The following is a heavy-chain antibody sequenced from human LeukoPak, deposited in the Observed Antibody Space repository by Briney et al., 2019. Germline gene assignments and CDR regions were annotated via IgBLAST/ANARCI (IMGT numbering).Heavy chain of an antibody. CDR2: ISSSGSTI. CDR1: GFTFSSYE. J-gene: IGHJ3*02. V-gene: IGHV3-48*03. D-gene: IGHD2-2*01. Sequence: GGSLRLSCAASGFTFSSYEMNWVRQAPGKGLEWVSYISSSGSTIYYADSVRGRFTISRDNTKNSLFLQMNSLRVEDTALYYCARDPDPDVVVVAFDDAFDIWGQGTMVTVSS. CDR3: ARDPDPDVVVVAFDDAFDI.